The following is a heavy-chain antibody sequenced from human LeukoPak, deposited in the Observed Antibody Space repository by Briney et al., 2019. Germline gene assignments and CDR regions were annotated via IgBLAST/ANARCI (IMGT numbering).Heavy chain of an antibody. J-gene: IGHJ4*02. D-gene: IGHD5-24*01. V-gene: IGHV3-33*01. CDR1: GFTFSSCG. Sequence: GGSLRLSCAASGFTFSSCGMHWVRQAPGKGLEWVAVIWYDGTNKYYADSVKGRFTISRDNSKNTLYLQMNSLITEDTAVYYCARGRDGYNWIDYWGQGTLVTVSS. CDR2: IWYDGTNK. CDR3: ARGRDGYNWIDY.